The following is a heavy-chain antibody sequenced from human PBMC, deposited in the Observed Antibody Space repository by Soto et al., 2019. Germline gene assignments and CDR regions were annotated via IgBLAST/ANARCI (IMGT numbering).Heavy chain of an antibody. V-gene: IGHV1-69*13. CDR1: GGTFSSYT. Sequence: SVKVACKASGGTFSSYTISWVRQAPGQGLEWMGGIIPIFGTANYAQKFQGRVTITADESTSTAYMELSSLRSEDTAVYYCASTSTYCSGGSCYFRWFDPWGQGTLVIVSS. J-gene: IGHJ5*02. CDR3: ASTSTYCSGGSCYFRWFDP. CDR2: IIPIFGTA. D-gene: IGHD2-15*01.